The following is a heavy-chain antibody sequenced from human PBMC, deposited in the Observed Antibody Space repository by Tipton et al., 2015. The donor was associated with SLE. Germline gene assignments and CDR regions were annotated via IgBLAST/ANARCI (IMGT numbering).Heavy chain of an antibody. V-gene: IGHV3-30*04. D-gene: IGHD3-3*01. Sequence: SLRLSCAASGFTFSSYAMHWVRQAPGKGLEWVAVISYDGSNKYYADSVKGRFTISRDNSKNTLYLQMNSLRAEDTAVYYCAREGTISGALDAFDIWGQGTMVTVSP. CDR3: AREGTISGALDAFDI. CDR2: ISYDGSNK. J-gene: IGHJ3*02. CDR1: GFTFSSYA.